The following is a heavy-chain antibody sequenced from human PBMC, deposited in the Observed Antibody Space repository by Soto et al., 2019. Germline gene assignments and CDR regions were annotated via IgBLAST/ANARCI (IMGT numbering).Heavy chain of an antibody. CDR2: IWYDGSNK. J-gene: IGHJ4*02. CDR3: ARAASSWSGYLDY. V-gene: IGHV3-33*01. D-gene: IGHD6-13*01. Sequence: QVQLVESGGGVFQPGRSLRLSCAASGFTFSSYGMHWVRQAPGKGLEWVAVIWYDGSNKYYADSVKGRFTISRDNSQNTMYLKIHALRAEETAVYYSARAASSWSGYLDYWGQGSLVNVSS. CDR1: GFTFSSYG.